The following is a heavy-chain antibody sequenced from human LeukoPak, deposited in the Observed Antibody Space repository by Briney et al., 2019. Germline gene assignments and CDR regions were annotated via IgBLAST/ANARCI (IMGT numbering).Heavy chain of an antibody. J-gene: IGHJ4*02. CDR1: GYNFTNYW. D-gene: IGHD3/OR15-3a*01. Sequence: EALKISCKGFGYNFTNYWIGWVGQMPGEGLEWMGIVYPGDSDTRYSPSFQGHVTFSADKSISTAYLQWSSLKASDTVMYYCARQRTGLDSWGPGTLVTVSS. CDR2: VYPGDSDT. V-gene: IGHV5-51*01. CDR3: ARQRTGLDS.